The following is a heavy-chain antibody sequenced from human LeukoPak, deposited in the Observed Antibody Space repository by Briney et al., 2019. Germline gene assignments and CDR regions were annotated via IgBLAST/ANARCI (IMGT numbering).Heavy chain of an antibody. D-gene: IGHD5-12*01. CDR3: ARVSTPVATIDY. CDR2: IIPILGIA. J-gene: IGHJ4*02. V-gene: IGHV1-69*04. Sequence: SVTVSCKASGGTFSSYAIGWVRQAPGQGLEWMGRIIPILGIANYAQKFQGRVTITADKSTSTAYMELSSLRSEDTAVYYCARVSTPVATIDYWGQGTLVTVSS. CDR1: GGTFSSYA.